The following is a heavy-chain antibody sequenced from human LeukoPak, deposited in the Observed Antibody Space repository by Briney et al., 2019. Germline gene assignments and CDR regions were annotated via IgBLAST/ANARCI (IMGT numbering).Heavy chain of an antibody. D-gene: IGHD2-15*01. V-gene: IGHV3-23*01. CDR3: AKDPRFGGSA. J-gene: IGHJ5*02. Sequence: GGSLRLSCAASEFTFDSYVMSWVRQAPGKGLEWVSVISASGSTYYSDSVKGRFTISRDNSKNTLYLQMNSLRAEDTAVYYCAKDPRFGGSAWGQGTLVTVSS. CDR1: EFTFDSYV. CDR2: ISASGST.